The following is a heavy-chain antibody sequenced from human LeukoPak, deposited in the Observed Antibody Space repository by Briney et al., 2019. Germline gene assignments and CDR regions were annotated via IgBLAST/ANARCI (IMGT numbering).Heavy chain of an antibody. V-gene: IGHV3-74*01. CDR2: INDHGSST. D-gene: IGHD4-17*01. Sequence: GGSLRLSCAASGFTVSSYAMSWVRQAPWKGLEWVSGINDHGSSTNYADSVKGRFTISRDDAKNTLYLQMNSLRAEDTAVYYCARDLQATVTTKGWGFDLWGRGTPVTVSS. CDR3: ARDLQATVTTKGWGFDL. CDR1: GFTVSSYA. J-gene: IGHJ2*01.